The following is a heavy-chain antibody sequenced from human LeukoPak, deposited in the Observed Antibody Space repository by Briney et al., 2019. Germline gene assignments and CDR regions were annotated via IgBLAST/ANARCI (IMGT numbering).Heavy chain of an antibody. D-gene: IGHD3-9*01. Sequence: PSETLSLTCTVSGASITDYYWSWVRQPAGAGLEWVGRVHTSGHTNYNPSLKTRVTMSVDTSRNLSSLKVESATAADTAVYYCARGGDYETVTVSLPYRHQFYYYMDVWGKGTTVTVSS. CDR2: VHTSGHT. J-gene: IGHJ6*03. CDR3: ARGGDYETVTVSLPYRHQFYYYMDV. CDR1: GASITDYY. V-gene: IGHV4-4*07.